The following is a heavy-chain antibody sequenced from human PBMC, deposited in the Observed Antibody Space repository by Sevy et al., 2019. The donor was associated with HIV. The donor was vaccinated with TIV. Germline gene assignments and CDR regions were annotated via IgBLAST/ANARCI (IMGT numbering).Heavy chain of an antibody. CDR2: INPNSGGT. V-gene: IGHV1-2*02. D-gene: IGHD2-15*01. J-gene: IGHJ5*02. CDR3: AKERVYCSGGSCKPGGWFDP. Sequence: ASVKVSCKASGYTFTGYYMHWVRQAPGQGLEWMGWINPNSGGTNYAQKFQGRVTMTRETSISTADMELRRLRSDDTGVYYWAKERVYCSGGSCKPGGWFDPWGQGTLVTVSS. CDR1: GYTFTGYY.